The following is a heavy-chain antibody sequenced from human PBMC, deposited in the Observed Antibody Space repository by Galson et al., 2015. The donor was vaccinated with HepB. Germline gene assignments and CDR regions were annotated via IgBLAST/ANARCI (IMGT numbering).Heavy chain of an antibody. CDR3: ASYCLPLSGGDCYPYFDY. V-gene: IGHV1-69*13. J-gene: IGHJ4*02. CDR2: IIPIFGTA. D-gene: IGHD2-21*02. CDR1: GGTFSSYA. Sequence: SVKVSCKASGGTFSSYAISWVRQAPGQGLEWMGGIIPIFGTANYAQKFQGRVTITADESTSTAYMELSSLRSEDTAVYYCASYCLPLSGGDCYPYFDYWGQGTLVTVSS.